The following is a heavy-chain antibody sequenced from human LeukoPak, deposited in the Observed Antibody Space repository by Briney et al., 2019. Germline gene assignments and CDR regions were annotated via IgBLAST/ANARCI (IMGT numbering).Heavy chain of an antibody. V-gene: IGHV1-69*04. CDR1: GGTFSSYA. J-gene: IGHJ4*02. CDR2: IIPILGIA. Sequence: ASVKVSCKASGGTFSSYAISWVRQAPGQGLEWMGRIIPILGIANYAQKFQGRVTITADKSTSTAYMELSSLRSEGTAVYYCARGDSSGYYYVAFDYWGQGTLVTVSS. D-gene: IGHD3-22*01. CDR3: ARGDSSGYYYVAFDY.